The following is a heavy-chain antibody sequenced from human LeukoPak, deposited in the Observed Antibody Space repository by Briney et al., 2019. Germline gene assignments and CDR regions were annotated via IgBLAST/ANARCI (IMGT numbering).Heavy chain of an antibody. CDR1: GFNFNDAA. V-gene: IGHV3-23*01. Sequence: GGSLRLSCAASGFNFNDAAMTWVRQAPGKGLEWVSLIASSGRNTYYTDSVRGRFTISRDNSKKTLPLQMNSLRVEDTAIYYCAKDIQLSAWGLGTMVTVSS. J-gene: IGHJ3*01. D-gene: IGHD5-24*01. CDR3: AKDIQLSA. CDR2: IASSGRNT.